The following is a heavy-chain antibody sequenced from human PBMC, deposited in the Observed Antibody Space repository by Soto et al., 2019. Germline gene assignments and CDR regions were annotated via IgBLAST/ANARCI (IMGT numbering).Heavy chain of an antibody. CDR3: ARGRPSPLGYSYGYGWDPRGNYYYGMDV. V-gene: IGHV3-11*01. J-gene: IGHJ6*02. Sequence: GGSLRLSCAASGFTFSDYYMGWIRQAPGKGLEWVSDISSSGSTVYYADSVKGRFTISRDNAYNSLYLQMNSLRAEDTAVYYCARGRPSPLGYSYGYGWDPRGNYYYGMDVWGQGTTVTVSS. D-gene: IGHD5-18*01. CDR2: ISSSGSTV. CDR1: GFTFSDYY.